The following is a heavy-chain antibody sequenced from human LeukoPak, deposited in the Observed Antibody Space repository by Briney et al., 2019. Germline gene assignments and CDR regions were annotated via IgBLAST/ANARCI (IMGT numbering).Heavy chain of an antibody. D-gene: IGHD3-22*01. Sequence: APVKVSCKASGYTFTGYYMHWVRQAPGQGLEWMGWINPNSGGTNYAQKFQGRVTMTRDTSISTAYMELSRLRSDDTAVYYCARDSSVASSGSPVYYYYMDVWGKGTTVTVSS. CDR2: INPNSGGT. CDR1: GYTFTGYY. V-gene: IGHV1-2*02. CDR3: ARDSSVASSGSPVYYYYMDV. J-gene: IGHJ6*03.